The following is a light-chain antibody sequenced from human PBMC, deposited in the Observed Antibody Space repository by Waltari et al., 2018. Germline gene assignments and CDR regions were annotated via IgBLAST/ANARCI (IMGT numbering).Light chain of an antibody. CDR2: EVI. Sequence: QSGLAQPASASGSPGQPIPITCTGTTSESGNSNLVSWYQQHPGKPPKLMICEVIKRPSGVSDRFSGSKSGNTASLTISGLQAEDEADYYCCSYAGSGTYVFGTGTKVTVL. J-gene: IGLJ1*01. CDR3: CSYAGSGTYV. V-gene: IGLV2-23*02. CDR1: TSESGNSNL.